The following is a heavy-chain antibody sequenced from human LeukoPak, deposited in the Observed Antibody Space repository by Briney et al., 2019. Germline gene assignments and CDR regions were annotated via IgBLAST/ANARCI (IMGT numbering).Heavy chain of an antibody. CDR2: ISYSGST. CDR1: GGSISNYY. CDR3: AKEGMIRGVIDY. J-gene: IGHJ4*02. D-gene: IGHD3-10*01. Sequence: SETLSLTCTVSGGSISNYYWSWIRQTPGKGMEWIGYISYSGSTNYNPSLKGRVTISVDTSKNHFSLKLSSVTAADTAVYFCAKEGMIRGVIDYWGPGALVTVSS. V-gene: IGHV4-59*01.